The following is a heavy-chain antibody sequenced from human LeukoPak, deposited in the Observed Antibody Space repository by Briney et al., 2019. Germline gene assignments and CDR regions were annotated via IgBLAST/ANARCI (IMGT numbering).Heavy chain of an antibody. CDR2: ISSSGSTI. D-gene: IGHD3-10*02. Sequence: QPGGSLRLSCAASGFTFSSYEMNWVRQAPGKGLEWVSYISSSGSTIYYADSVKGRFTVSRDNAKNSLYLQMNSLRAEDTAVYYCAELGITMIGGVWGKGTTVTISS. CDR3: AELGITMIGGV. J-gene: IGHJ6*04. V-gene: IGHV3-48*03. CDR1: GFTFSSYE.